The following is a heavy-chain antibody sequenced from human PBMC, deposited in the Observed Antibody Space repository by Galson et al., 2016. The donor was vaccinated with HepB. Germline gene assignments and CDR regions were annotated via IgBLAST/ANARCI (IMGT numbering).Heavy chain of an antibody. CDR3: ARAQVSYDVLTAYFLRWFDP. CDR1: GFTVSSNY. J-gene: IGHJ5*02. CDR2: IYSGGST. Sequence: SLRLSCAASGFTVSSNYMSWVRQAPGKGLEWVSIIYSGGSTYYADSVKGRFTISRDNSKNTLYLQMNSLRSDDTAVYFCARAQVSYDVLTAYFLRWFDPWGQGTLITVSS. D-gene: IGHD3-9*01. V-gene: IGHV3-53*05.